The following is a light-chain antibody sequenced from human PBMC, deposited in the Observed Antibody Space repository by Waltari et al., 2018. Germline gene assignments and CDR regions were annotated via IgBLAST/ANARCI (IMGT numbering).Light chain of an antibody. CDR1: QSVSSN. CDR2: GAS. CDR3: QQYNNWPYT. J-gene: IGKJ2*01. V-gene: IGKV3-15*01. Sequence: VLTQSPATLSVSPGESATLSCRASQSVSSNLAWYQQKPGQAPRLLIFGASTRATGIPARFSGSGSGTEFTLTISSLQSEDFAIYYCQQYNNWPYTFGQGTKLEIK.